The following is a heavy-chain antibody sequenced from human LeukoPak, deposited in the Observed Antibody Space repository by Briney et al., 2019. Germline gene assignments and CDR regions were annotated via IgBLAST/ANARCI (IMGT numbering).Heavy chain of an antibody. V-gene: IGHV4-59*08. J-gene: IGHJ4*02. CDR2: IYYSGST. CDR3: ARHLQNHGSGPFDY. Sequence: SETLSLTCTVSGGSISSYYWSWIRQPPGKGLEWIGYIYYSGSTNYSPSLKSRVTISVDTSKNQFSLKLSSVTAADTAVYYCARHLQNHGSGPFDYWGQGTLVTVSS. D-gene: IGHD3-10*01. CDR1: GGSISSYY.